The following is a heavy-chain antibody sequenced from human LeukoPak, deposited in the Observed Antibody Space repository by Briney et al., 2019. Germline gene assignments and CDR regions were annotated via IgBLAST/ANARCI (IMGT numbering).Heavy chain of an antibody. V-gene: IGHV4-59*01. Sequence: KPSETLSLTCTVSGGSINSYYWTWIRQPPGQGLEWIRQPPGKGLEWIGYIYYSGNTIYNPSLKSRVTISVDTSKNQFSLRLTSVTAADTAVYYCARVPAAGTGPDYWGQGTLVTVSS. J-gene: IGHJ4*02. CDR3: ARVPAAGTGPDY. D-gene: IGHD6-13*01. CDR1: GGSINSYY. CDR2: IYYSGNT.